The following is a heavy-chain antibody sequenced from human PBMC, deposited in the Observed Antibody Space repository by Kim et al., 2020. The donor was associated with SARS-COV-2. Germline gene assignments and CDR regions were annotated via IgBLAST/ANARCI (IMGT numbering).Heavy chain of an antibody. CDR3: AKDKISGDGFWSLDY. V-gene: IGHV3-23*01. J-gene: IGHJ4*02. D-gene: IGHD1-26*01. CDR1: GFNFRIYA. CDR2: ISGGGGI. Sequence: GGSLRLSCAASGFNFRIYAMGWVRQAPGKGLEWVLGISGGGGIYGADSVKGRFAISRDNSKNIVHLQMNSLRDEDTATYFCAKDKISGDGFWSLDYWGQGIPVTVSS.